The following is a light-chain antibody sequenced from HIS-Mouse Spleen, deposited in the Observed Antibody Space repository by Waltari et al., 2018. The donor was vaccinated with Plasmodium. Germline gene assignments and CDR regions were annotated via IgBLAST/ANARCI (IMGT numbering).Light chain of an antibody. CDR2: KDS. V-gene: IGLV3-27*01. CDR1: VLATKY. CDR3: YSAADNNRV. J-gene: IGLJ3*02. Sequence: SYELTQPSSVSVSPGQTARITCSGDVLATKYARWFQQKPGQAPGLVIYKDSERPSGIPVRFSGSSSGTTVTLTISGAQVEDEADYYCYSAADNNRVFGGGTKLTVL.